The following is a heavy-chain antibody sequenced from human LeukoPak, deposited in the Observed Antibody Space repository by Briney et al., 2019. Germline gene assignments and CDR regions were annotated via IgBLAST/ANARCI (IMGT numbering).Heavy chain of an antibody. V-gene: IGHV4-34*01. J-gene: IGHJ4*02. Sequence: PSETLSLTCAVYGGPFSGCYWSWIRQPPGKGLEWIGEINHSGSTNYNPSLKSRVTISVDTSKNQFSLKLSSVTAADTAVYYCASGYAHFDYWGQGTLVTVSS. D-gene: IGHD2-8*01. CDR1: GGPFSGCY. CDR2: INHSGST. CDR3: ASGYAHFDY.